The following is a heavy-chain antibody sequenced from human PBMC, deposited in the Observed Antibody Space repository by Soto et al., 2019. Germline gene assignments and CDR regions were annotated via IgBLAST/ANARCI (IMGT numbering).Heavy chain of an antibody. D-gene: IGHD2-2*02. CDR2: IKKDGSEK. CDR3: AREYTAWPLAYGLDV. CDR1: GFTFTNYW. Sequence: SLRLSCAASGFTFTNYWMTWVRQAPGRGLEWVANIKKDGSEKHYVDSVKGRFTISRDNAKNSVSLQMNSLRAEDTAVYYCAREYTAWPLAYGLDVWGQGTTVTVSS. V-gene: IGHV3-7*01. J-gene: IGHJ6*02.